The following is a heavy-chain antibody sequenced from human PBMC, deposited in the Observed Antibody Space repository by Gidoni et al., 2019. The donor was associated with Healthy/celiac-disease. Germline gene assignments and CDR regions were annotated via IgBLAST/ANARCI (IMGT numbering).Heavy chain of an antibody. V-gene: IGHV3-30-3*01. D-gene: IGHD3-22*01. CDR1: GFTVRRYA. CDR2: ISYDGSNK. J-gene: IGHJ4*02. CDR3: ARDPDTYYYDSSGYYYVY. Sequence: QVQLVESGGGVVQPGRPLRCSCAAAGFTVRRYARNWVRKATGKGLEWVAVISYDGSNKYYADSVKGRFTISRDNSKNTLYLQMNSLRAEDTAVYYCARDPDTYYYDSSGYYYVYWGQGTLVTVSS.